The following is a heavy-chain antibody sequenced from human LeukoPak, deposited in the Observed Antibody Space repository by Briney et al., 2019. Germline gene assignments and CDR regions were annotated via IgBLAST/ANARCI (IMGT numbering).Heavy chain of an antibody. CDR3: ARVWYDFWSGYYMGYFDY. Sequence: ASVKVSCKASGYTFTSYGISWVRQAPGQGLEWMGWISAYNGNTNYAQKLQGRVTMTTDTSTSTAYMELRSLRSDDTAVYYCARVWYDFWSGYYMGYFDYWGQGTLVTVSS. CDR1: GYTFTSYG. J-gene: IGHJ4*02. CDR2: ISAYNGNT. V-gene: IGHV1-18*01. D-gene: IGHD3-3*01.